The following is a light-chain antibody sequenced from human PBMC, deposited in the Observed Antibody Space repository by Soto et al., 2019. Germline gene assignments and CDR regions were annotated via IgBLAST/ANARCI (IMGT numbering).Light chain of an antibody. CDR2: EDY. Sequence: NFMLTQPHSVSESPGKTVTISCTRSSGSITNNYVQWYQQRPGSAPTTVIYEDYQRPSGVPDRFSGSIDSSSNSASLTISGLRTDDEADYYCQSYDDNNQVFGGGTKLTVL. CDR1: SGSITNNY. CDR3: QSYDDNNQV. J-gene: IGLJ3*02. V-gene: IGLV6-57*04.